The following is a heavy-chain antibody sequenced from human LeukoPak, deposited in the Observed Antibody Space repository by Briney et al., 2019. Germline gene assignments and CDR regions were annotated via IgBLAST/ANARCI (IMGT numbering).Heavy chain of an antibody. CDR1: GGSISSGAYY. CDR3: ARRGWNYGPDAFDI. CDR2: IGYTGDT. D-gene: IGHD1-7*01. J-gene: IGHJ3*02. Sequence: SETLSLTCTVSGGSISSGAYYWSWVRQLPEKGLDWIGYIGYTGDTYYNPSLRSRVTISIDTSKTQFSLRLSSVTAADTAVYYCARRGWNYGPDAFDIWGQGTMVTVSS. V-gene: IGHV4-31*03.